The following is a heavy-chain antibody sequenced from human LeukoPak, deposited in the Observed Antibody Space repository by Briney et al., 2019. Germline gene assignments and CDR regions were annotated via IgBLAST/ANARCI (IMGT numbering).Heavy chain of an antibody. V-gene: IGHV4-61*01. CDR3: AREDPAYDSRGYYDQGAFDI. J-gene: IGHJ3*02. D-gene: IGHD3-22*01. CDR2: IYYSGST. Sequence: SETLSLTCTVSGGSVSSGSYYWSWIRQPPGKGLEWIGYIYYSGSTNYNPSLKSRVTISVDTSKNQFSLKLSSVTAADTAVYYCAREDPAYDSRGYYDQGAFDIWAKGQWSPSLQ. CDR1: GGSVSSGSYY.